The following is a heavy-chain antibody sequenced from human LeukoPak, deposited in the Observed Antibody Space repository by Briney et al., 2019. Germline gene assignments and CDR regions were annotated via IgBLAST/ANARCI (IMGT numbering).Heavy chain of an antibody. CDR2: INPNSGGT. D-gene: IGHD3-10*01. Sequence: ASVKVSCKASGYSFTAYFIQWVRQPPRQGLECMGGINPNSGGTNYAQKFQGRATMTRDTSISTAYMELSRLSSDDTAVYYCARDYGGPSWFGGIDYWGQGTLVTVSS. V-gene: IGHV1-2*02. CDR1: GYSFTAYF. J-gene: IGHJ4*02. CDR3: ARDYGGPSWFGGIDY.